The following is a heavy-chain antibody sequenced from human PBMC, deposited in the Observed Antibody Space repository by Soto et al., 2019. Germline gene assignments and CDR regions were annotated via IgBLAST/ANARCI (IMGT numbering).Heavy chain of an antibody. CDR3: AIDGGMTTVTTVDY. D-gene: IGHD4-17*01. J-gene: IGHJ4*02. Sequence: QVQLVESGGGLVKPGGSLRLSCAASGFTFSDYYMSWIRQAPGKGLEWVAYISNSGSSIYYADSVKGRFTISRDNAKNSLYLQMHSLRAEDTAVYYCAIDGGMTTVTTVDYWGQGTLVTVSS. V-gene: IGHV3-11*01. CDR2: ISNSGSSI. CDR1: GFTFSDYY.